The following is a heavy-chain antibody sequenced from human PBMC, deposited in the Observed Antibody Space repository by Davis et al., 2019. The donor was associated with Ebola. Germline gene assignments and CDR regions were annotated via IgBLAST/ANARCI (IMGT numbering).Heavy chain of an antibody. Sequence: SVKVSCKASGGTFSSYAISWVRQAPGQGLEWLGGIIPIFGTANYAQKFQGRVTITADESTSTAYMELSSLRSEDTAVYYCARDLGDLYYYYGMDVWGQGTTVTVSS. CDR2: IIPIFGTA. CDR1: GGTFSSYA. J-gene: IGHJ6*02. CDR3: ARDLGDLYYYYGMDV. D-gene: IGHD3-16*01. V-gene: IGHV1-69*13.